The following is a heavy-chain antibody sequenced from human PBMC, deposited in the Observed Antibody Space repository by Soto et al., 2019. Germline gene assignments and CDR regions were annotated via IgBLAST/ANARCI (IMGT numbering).Heavy chain of an antibody. V-gene: IGHV4-39*01. CDR3: ARGRWGFDY. CDR2: IYYSGST. CDR1: GSSISSSSYF. Sequence: PSETLSLTCSVSGSSISSSSYFWGWIRQPPGKGLEWIGSIYYSGSTYYNPSLKSRVTVSVDTSKNQFSLKLSSVTAADTAVYYCARGRWGFDYWGQGTLVTVSS. J-gene: IGHJ4*02. D-gene: IGHD7-27*01.